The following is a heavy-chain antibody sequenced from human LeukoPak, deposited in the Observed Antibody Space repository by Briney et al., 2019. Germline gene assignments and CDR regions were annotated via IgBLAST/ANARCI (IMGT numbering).Heavy chain of an antibody. CDR1: GSTFDDYA. J-gene: IGHJ3*01. V-gene: IGHV3-9*01. CDR2: ISWNSGSI. CDR3: ARNVGPPAD. Sequence: GGSLRLSCAASGSTFDDYAMHWVRQAPGKGLEWVSGISWNSGSIGYADSVKGRFTISRDNAKNSLSLQMNSLRAEDTAVYYCARNVGPPADWGQGTMVTVSS.